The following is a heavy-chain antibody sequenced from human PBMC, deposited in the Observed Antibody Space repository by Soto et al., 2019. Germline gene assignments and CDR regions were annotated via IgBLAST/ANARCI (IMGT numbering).Heavy chain of an antibody. Sequence: QLQLQESGPGLVKPSETLSLTCTVSGGSISSSSYYWGWIRQPPGKGLEWIGGIYYSGSTYYNPSLKGRVNISVDTSKNQFSLKLSSVTAADTAVYYCARRGGVGATTYDYWGQGTLVTVSS. V-gene: IGHV4-39*01. CDR2: IYYSGST. D-gene: IGHD1-26*01. J-gene: IGHJ4*02. CDR1: GGSISSSSYY. CDR3: ARRGGVGATTYDY.